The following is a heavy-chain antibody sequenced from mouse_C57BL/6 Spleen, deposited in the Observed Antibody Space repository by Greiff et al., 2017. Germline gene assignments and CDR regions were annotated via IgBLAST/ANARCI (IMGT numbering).Heavy chain of an antibody. Sequence: LVESGPELVKPGASVKISCKASGYAFSSSWMNWVKQRPGKGLEWIGRIYPGDGDTNYNGKFKGKATLTADKSSSTAYMQLSSLTSEDSAVYFCAKGHYYGSSLDYWGQGTTLTVSS. D-gene: IGHD1-1*01. V-gene: IGHV1-82*01. CDR3: AKGHYYGSSLDY. J-gene: IGHJ2*01. CDR2: IYPGDGDT. CDR1: GYAFSSSW.